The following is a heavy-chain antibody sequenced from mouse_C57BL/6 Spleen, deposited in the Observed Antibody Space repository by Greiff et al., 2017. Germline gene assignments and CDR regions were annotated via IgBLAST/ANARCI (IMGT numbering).Heavy chain of an antibody. D-gene: IGHD1-1*01. J-gene: IGHJ2*01. CDR3: ATYYHGGFAY. CDR1: GYSITSGYY. V-gene: IGHV3-6*01. Sequence: EVQLQQSGPGLVKPSQSLSLTCSVTGYSITSGYYRNWIRQFPGNKLEWMGYISYDGSNNYNPSLKNRISITRDTSKNQFFLKLNSVTTEDTATYYCATYYHGGFAYWGQGTTLTVSS. CDR2: ISYDGSN.